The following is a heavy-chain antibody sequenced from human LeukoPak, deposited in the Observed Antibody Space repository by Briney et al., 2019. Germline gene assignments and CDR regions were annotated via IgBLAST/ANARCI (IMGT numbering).Heavy chain of an antibody. D-gene: IGHD2-21*01. V-gene: IGHV6-1*01. Sequence: SQTLSLTCAISGDSVSSDSGAWNWIRQSPSRGLEWLGRTYYRSKWYNDYAVSVKGRISINSDTSKNQFSLQLNSVTPEDTAVYHCARGYSLDSWGQGTLVTVSS. CDR1: GDSVSSDSGA. J-gene: IGHJ4*02. CDR2: TYYRSKWYN. CDR3: ARGYSLDS.